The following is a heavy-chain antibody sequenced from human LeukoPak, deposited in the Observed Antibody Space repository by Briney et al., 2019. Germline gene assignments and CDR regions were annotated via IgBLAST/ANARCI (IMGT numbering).Heavy chain of an antibody. CDR2: INPNSGGT. J-gene: IGHJ3*02. CDR1: GYTFTGYY. D-gene: IGHD2-2*01. CDR3: ARPDCSSTSCYLGPYAFDI. V-gene: IGHV1-2*04. Sequence: ASVKFSCKASGYTFTGYYMHCVRQAPGQGLEWMGWINPNSGGTNYAQKFQGWVTMTRDTSISTAYMELSRLRSDDTAVYYCARPDCSSTSCYLGPYAFDIWGQGTIVTVSS.